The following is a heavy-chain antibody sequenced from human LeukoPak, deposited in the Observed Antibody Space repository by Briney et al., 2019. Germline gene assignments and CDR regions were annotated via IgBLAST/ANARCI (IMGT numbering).Heavy chain of an antibody. V-gene: IGHV1-69*02. CDR1: GGTFSSYT. D-gene: IGHD2-15*01. CDR3: ATGRDSYCSGGSCYDY. Sequence: SVKVSCKASGGTFSSYTISWVRQAPGQGLEWMGRIIPILGIANYAQKFQGRVTITADKSTSTAYMELSSLRSEDTAVYYCATGRDSYCSGGSCYDYWGQGTLVTVSS. CDR2: IIPILGIA. J-gene: IGHJ4*02.